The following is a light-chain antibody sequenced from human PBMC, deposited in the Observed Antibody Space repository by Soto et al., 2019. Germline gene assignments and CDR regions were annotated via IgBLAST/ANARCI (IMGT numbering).Light chain of an antibody. CDR3: CSYAGSSIGV. Sequence: QSALTQPASVSGSPGQSITVSCTGTSSDVGSYNLVSWYQQHPGKAPKLMIHEGSKRPSGDYNRFSGYKSGNTASLTISGLQAEDEAYYYCCSYAGSSIGVFGGGTKVTVL. CDR1: SSDVGSYNL. CDR2: EGS. V-gene: IGLV2-23*01. J-gene: IGLJ3*02.